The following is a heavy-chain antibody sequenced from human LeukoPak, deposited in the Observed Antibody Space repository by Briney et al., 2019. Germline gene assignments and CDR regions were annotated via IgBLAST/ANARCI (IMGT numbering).Heavy chain of an antibody. Sequence: ASVRVSCKASGYTFTGYYMHWVRQAPGQGLEWMGWINPNSGGTNYAQKFQGRVTMTRDTSISTAYMELSRLRSDDTAVYYCARFIDYDSSGYYHEDAFDIWGQGTMVTVSS. CDR2: INPNSGGT. CDR1: GYTFTGYY. J-gene: IGHJ3*02. V-gene: IGHV1-2*02. D-gene: IGHD3-22*01. CDR3: ARFIDYDSSGYYHEDAFDI.